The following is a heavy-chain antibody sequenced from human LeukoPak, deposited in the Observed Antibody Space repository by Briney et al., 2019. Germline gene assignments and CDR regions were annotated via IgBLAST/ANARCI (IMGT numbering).Heavy chain of an antibody. J-gene: IGHJ4*02. D-gene: IGHD6-19*01. CDR2: IYYSGST. CDR3: ARDRAVAGGIDY. V-gene: IGHV4-39*07. Sequence: SETLSLTCTVSGGSISSSSYYWGWIRQPPGKGLEWIGSIYYSGSTNYNPSLKSRVTISVDTSKNQFSLKLSSVTAADTAVYYCARDRAVAGGIDYWGQGTLVTVSS. CDR1: GGSISSSSYY.